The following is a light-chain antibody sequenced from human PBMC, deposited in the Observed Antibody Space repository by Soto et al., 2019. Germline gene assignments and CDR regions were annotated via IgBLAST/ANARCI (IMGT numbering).Light chain of an antibody. CDR1: SGSVSTNYY. V-gene: IGLV8-61*01. Sequence: QTVVTQEPSFSVSPGGTVTLTCGLNSGSVSTNYYPAWYQQTPGPAPRALIYHTNTRSSGVPDRFSGSILGNKAALTISGAQADDESDYYCVLYITGGTWVFGGGTKLTVL. J-gene: IGLJ3*02. CDR3: VLYITGGTWV. CDR2: HTN.